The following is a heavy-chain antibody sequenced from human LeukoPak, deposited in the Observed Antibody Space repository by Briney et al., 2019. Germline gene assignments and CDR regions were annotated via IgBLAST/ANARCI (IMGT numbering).Heavy chain of an antibody. CDR2: IYYSGST. J-gene: IGHJ4*02. CDR3: ARGGSLETSFDY. V-gene: IGHV4-30-4*01. D-gene: IGHD3-3*01. CDR1: GGSISSGDYY. Sequence: PSQTLSLTCTVSGGSISSGDYYWSWIRQPPGKGLEWIGYIYYSGSTYYNPSLKSRVTMSVDTSKNQFSLKLSSVTAADTAVYYCARGGSLETSFDYWGQGTLVTVSS.